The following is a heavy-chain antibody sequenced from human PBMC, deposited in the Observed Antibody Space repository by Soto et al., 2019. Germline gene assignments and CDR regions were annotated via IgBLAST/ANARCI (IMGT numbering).Heavy chain of an antibody. J-gene: IGHJ6*02. D-gene: IGHD1-26*01. CDR3: ARGDGRGSGGFYYCYGMDV. CDR1: GFTFTNYF. Sequence: QVQLVPSGAEVKKPGASVKVSCKASGFTFTNYFFHWVRQAPRQGLEWMGIISPYDGSTNYVQRLQGRVTMASDTSTITVYVALSSLRSEDTSVYYWARGDGRGSGGFYYCYGMDVWGHGTRVSVSS. V-gene: IGHV1-46*01. CDR2: ISPYDGST.